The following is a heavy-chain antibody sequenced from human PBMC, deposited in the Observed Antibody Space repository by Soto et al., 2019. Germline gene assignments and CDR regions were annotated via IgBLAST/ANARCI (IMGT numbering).Heavy chain of an antibody. D-gene: IGHD2-2*03. J-gene: IGHJ4*02. CDR3: ARDLLDIVVVPAAQVLDY. Sequence: GASVKVSCKASGYTFTSYAMHWVRQAPGQRLEWMGWINAGNGNTKYSQKFQGRVTITRDTSASTAYMELSSLRSEDTALYYFARDLLDIVVVPAAQVLDYWGQGTLVTVSS. CDR1: GYTFTSYA. CDR2: INAGNGNT. V-gene: IGHV1-3*01.